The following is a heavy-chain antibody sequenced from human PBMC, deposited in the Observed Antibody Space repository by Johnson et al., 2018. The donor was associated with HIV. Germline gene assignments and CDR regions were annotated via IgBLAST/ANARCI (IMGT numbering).Heavy chain of an antibody. CDR1: GFTFSSYA. Sequence: VQLVESGGGVVQPGRSLRLSCAASGFTFSSYAMHWVRQAPGKGLEWVAVISYDGSNKYYADSVKGRFTISRDNSKNTLYLQMNSLRAEDTAVYYCAGWKQLVNAFDIWGQGAMVTVSS. V-gene: IGHV3-30*04. J-gene: IGHJ3*02. CDR3: AGWKQLVNAFDI. D-gene: IGHD6-6*01. CDR2: ISYDGSNK.